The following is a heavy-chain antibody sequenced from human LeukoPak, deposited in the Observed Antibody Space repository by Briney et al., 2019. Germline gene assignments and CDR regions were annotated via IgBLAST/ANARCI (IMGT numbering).Heavy chain of an antibody. CDR2: ISSRGGTR. CDR1: GFTFSDYY. V-gene: IGHV3-11*04. Sequence: GGSLRLSCAASGFTFSDYYMNWIRQAPGKGLEWIAYISSRGGTRDCADSVKGRFTISRDNAKNSLYLQMNSLRAEDTAVYYCARVFDDYVWGSYRYDYWGQGTLVTVSS. J-gene: IGHJ4*02. CDR3: ARVFDDYVWGSYRYDY. D-gene: IGHD3-16*02.